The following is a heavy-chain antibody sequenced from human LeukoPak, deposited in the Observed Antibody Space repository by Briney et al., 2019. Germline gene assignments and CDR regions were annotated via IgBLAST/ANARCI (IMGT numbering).Heavy chain of an antibody. CDR1: GGSISSYY. J-gene: IGHJ6*03. V-gene: IGHV4-59*12. D-gene: IGHD3-3*01. Sequence: SETLSLTCTVSGGSISSYYWSWIRQPPGKGLERIGYIYYSGSTNYNPSLKSRVTISVDTSKNQFSLKLSSVTAADTAVYYCAREGRGFGVAFSYYYMDVWGKGTTVTVSS. CDR3: AREGRGFGVAFSYYYMDV. CDR2: IYYSGST.